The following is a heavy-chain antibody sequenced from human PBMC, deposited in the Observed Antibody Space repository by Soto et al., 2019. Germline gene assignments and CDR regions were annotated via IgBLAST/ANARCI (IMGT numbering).Heavy chain of an antibody. V-gene: IGHV3-53*01. D-gene: IGHD1-1*01. J-gene: IGHJ3*01. CDR1: GLTISGKKY. CDR3: ATWHEREHAFDV. CDR2: LYDVDGS. Sequence: VQLVESGGGLIQPGESLRLSCAAFGLTISGKKYVAWVRQAPGKGLEWVSALYDVDGSFYADSVTGRFTTSSDSSKTTVDLLMNDLRPDDTAVYYCATWHEREHAFDVWGQGTTVTISS.